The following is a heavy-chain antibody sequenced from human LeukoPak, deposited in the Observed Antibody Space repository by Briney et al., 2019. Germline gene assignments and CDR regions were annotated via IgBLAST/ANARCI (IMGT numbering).Heavy chain of an antibody. V-gene: IGHV3-23*01. CDR1: GFTFNSYA. D-gene: IGHD3-16*01. J-gene: IGHJ4*02. Sequence: GGSLRLSCVASGFTFNSYAMSCVRQAPGEGLEWVSAISGSAFSTYYADSVKGRFTISRDNSKNTLYLQMNSLRGEDTAVYYCARGTADQPRAYNYWGQGTLVTVSS. CDR3: ARGTADQPRAYNY. CDR2: ISGSAFST.